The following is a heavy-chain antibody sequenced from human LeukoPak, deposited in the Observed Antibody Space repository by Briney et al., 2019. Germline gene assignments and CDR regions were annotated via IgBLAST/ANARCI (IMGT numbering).Heavy chain of an antibody. J-gene: IGHJ4*02. D-gene: IGHD2-2*01. Sequence: GGSLRLSCGASRFXFSDYYMVWIRQAPGKGLKWVSYISNSGSSTKYADSVKGRFTISRDNAKNSLSLQMNSVRPEDTAVYYCARADRTSWFDYWGQGTLVTVSS. CDR3: ARADRTSWFDY. CDR1: RFXFSDYY. CDR2: ISNSGSST. V-gene: IGHV3-11*05.